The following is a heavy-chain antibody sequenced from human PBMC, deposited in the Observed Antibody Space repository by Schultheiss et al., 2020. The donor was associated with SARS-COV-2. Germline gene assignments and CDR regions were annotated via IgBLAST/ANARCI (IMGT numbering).Heavy chain of an antibody. D-gene: IGHD6-25*01. V-gene: IGHV4-31*11. CDR3: ARDKKNGSRLDY. J-gene: IGHJ4*02. Sequence: SETLSLTCAVSGYSISSGYYWSWIRQHPGKGLEWIGYIYYSGSTYYNPSLKSRVTISVDTSKNQFSLKLSSVTAADTAVYYCARDKKNGSRLDYWGQGTLVTVSS. CDR2: IYYSGST. CDR1: GYSISSGYY.